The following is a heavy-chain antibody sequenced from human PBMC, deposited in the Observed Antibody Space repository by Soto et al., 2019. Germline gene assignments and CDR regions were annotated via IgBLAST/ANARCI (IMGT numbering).Heavy chain of an antibody. CDR2: ISHDGSNK. CDR3: GREVSYFDY. D-gene: IGHD3-16*02. V-gene: IGHV3-30*03. J-gene: IGHJ4*02. CDR1: GFTFSNYG. Sequence: VQLVESGGGLVQPGGSLRLSCAASGFTFSNYGMHWVRQAPGKGLEWVAVISHDGSNKYYADSLKGRFTISRDNSKNTLYLQMNSLRAEDTAVYYCGREVSYFDYWGQGTLVTVSS.